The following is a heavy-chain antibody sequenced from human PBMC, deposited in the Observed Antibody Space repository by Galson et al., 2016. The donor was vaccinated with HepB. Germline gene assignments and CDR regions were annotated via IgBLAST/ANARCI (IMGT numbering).Heavy chain of an antibody. J-gene: IGHJ4*02. CDR2: IYYSGST. Sequence: SETLSLTCTVSGAFINSYYWSWIRQPPGKGLEWIGYIYYSGSTNYNPSLKSRVTMSVDTSKNQFSLKLSSVTAADTAVYYCARGGSTWYPYFDYWGQGTLVTVSS. CDR1: GAFINSYY. V-gene: IGHV4-59*01. CDR3: ARGGSTWYPYFDY. D-gene: IGHD6-13*01.